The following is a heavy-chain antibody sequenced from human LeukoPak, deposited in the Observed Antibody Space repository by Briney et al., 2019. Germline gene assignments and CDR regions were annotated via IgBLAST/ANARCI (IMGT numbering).Heavy chain of an antibody. CDR3: AREGGFYDSSGYYLTFDY. V-gene: IGHV3-21*06. CDR1: GFTFSSYS. J-gene: IGHJ4*02. Sequence: GGSLRLSCAGSGFTFSSYSMNWVRQAPGKGLEWVSSISSSSSYIYYADSVQGRFTISRDNAKNSLYLQMNSLRAEDTAVYYCAREGGFYDSSGYYLTFDYWGQGTLVTVSS. CDR2: ISSSSSYI. D-gene: IGHD3-22*01.